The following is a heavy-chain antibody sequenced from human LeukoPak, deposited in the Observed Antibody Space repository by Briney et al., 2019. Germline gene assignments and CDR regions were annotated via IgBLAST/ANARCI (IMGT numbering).Heavy chain of an antibody. Sequence: GGSLRLSCVVSGIIFRDAWMNWARQAPGKGLEWVASINHNGNVNYYVDSVKGRFTISRDNAKNSLYLQMSNLRAEDTAVYFCARGGGLDVWGQGATVTVSS. CDR1: GIIFRDAW. D-gene: IGHD3-16*01. V-gene: IGHV3-7*03. CDR3: ARGGGLDV. CDR2: INHNGNVN. J-gene: IGHJ6*02.